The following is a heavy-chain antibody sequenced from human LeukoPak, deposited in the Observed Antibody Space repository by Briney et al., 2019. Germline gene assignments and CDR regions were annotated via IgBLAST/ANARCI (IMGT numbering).Heavy chain of an antibody. D-gene: IGHD5-24*01. CDR2: INPNTGGT. CDR3: AREMATIGAFDI. Sequence: ASVKVSCKASGYTFTGYYMHWLRQAPGQGLEWMGWINPNTGGTNYAQKFQGRVTMTRDTSISTAYMELSRLTSDDTAVYFCAREMATIGAFDIWGQGTMVTVSS. V-gene: IGHV1-2*02. J-gene: IGHJ3*02. CDR1: GYTFTGYY.